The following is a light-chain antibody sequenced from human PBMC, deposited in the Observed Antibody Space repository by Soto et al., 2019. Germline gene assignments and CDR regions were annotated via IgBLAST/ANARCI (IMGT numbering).Light chain of an antibody. Sequence: VLTQSPGTLSLSPGERATLSCRASQSVSGSDLAWYQQKPGQAPRLLISGVSNRATGTPDRFSGSGSGTDFTLTITRLEPEDFAVYYCQQYGGSPRTFGQGTKVDIK. V-gene: IGKV3-20*01. CDR3: QQYGGSPRT. J-gene: IGKJ1*01. CDR2: GVS. CDR1: QSVSGSD.